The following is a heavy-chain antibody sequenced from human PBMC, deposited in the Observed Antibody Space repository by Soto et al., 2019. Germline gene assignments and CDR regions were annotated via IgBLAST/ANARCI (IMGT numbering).Heavy chain of an antibody. D-gene: IGHD2-8*02. CDR2: IICDDDK. V-gene: IGHV2-5*02. CDR3: PRILNGTGGHFDS. CDR1: GFALSTSGVG. Sequence: GSGPTLANPPPPRTLTCRFTGFALSTSGVGVGWIRQSPEKTLEWLALIICDDDKRYSPSLRSRRTSAKDTSKNHVVLTLTNVDPLDTATYYCPRILNGTGGHFDSWGQGAMVTVSS. J-gene: IGHJ4*02.